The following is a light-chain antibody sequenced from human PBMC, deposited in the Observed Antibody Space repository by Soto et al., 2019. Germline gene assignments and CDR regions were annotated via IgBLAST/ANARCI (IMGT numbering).Light chain of an antibody. V-gene: IGKV3-20*01. Sequence: EIVLTQSPGTLSLSPGERATLSCRASQSLSNNNLAWYQQKPGQAPRLLIRGVSSRATGIPDRFSGSGSETDFTLTITRVDPEDFSVYFCHHYVSSVWTFGQGTKVEL. CDR3: HHYVSSVWT. CDR2: GVS. J-gene: IGKJ1*01. CDR1: QSLSNNN.